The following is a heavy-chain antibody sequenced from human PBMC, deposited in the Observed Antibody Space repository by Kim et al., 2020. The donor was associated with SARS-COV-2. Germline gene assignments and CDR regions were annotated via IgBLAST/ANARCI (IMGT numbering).Heavy chain of an antibody. Sequence: ASVKVSCKASGYTFTSYYMHWVRQAPGQGLEWMGIINPSGGSTSYAQKFQGRVTMTRDTSTSTVYMELSSLRSEDTAVYYCARVSPISRIAAAGTILRNYFYYSMDVWGQGTTVTVSS. CDR1: GYTFTSYY. CDR3: ARVSPISRIAAAGTILRNYFYYSMDV. J-gene: IGHJ6*02. D-gene: IGHD6-13*01. CDR2: INPSGGST. V-gene: IGHV1-46*01.